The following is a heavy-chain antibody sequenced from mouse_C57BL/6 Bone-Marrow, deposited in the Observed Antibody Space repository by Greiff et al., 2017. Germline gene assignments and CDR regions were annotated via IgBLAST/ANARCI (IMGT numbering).Heavy chain of an antibody. V-gene: IGHV1-81*01. J-gene: IGHJ3*01. D-gene: IGHD3-2*02. CDR3: AGSSGPAY. CDR2: IYPRSGNT. CDR1: GYTFTSYG. Sequence: VQLKQSGAELARPGASVKLSCKASGYTFTSYGISWVKQRTGQGLEWIGEIYPRSGNTYYNEKFKGKATLTADKSSSTAYMELRSLTSEDSAVYFCAGSSGPAYWGQGTLVTVSA.